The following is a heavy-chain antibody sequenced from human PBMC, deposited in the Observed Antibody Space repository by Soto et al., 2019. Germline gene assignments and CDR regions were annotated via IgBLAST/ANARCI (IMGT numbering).Heavy chain of an antibody. J-gene: IGHJ4*02. CDR3: TSSWNFDY. Sequence: HPGGSLRPPCASSGPTSTSHWIHWVSQAPGKGLVRVSRINSDGSSTSDADSVKGRFTISRDNAKNTLYLQMNSLRAEVRAVYYCTSSWNFDYWGQGTLVTVSS. D-gene: IGHD3-10*01. V-gene: IGHV3-74*01. CDR1: GPTSTSHW. CDR2: INSDGSST.